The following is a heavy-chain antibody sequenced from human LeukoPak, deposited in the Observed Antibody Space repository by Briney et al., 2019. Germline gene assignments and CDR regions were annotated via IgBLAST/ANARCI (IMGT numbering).Heavy chain of an antibody. V-gene: IGHV3-7*01. J-gene: IGHJ4*02. CDR1: GFTFSTYW. CDR2: IKQDGSAI. D-gene: IGHD3-22*01. Sequence: GGSLRLSCAASGFTFSTYWMSWVRQAPGKGLEWVANIKQDGSAIYYVDSVKGRFTISRDNAKNSLYLQMNSLRDEDTAIYYCAFSHDSSGNDWGQGTLVTVTS. CDR3: AFSHDSSGND.